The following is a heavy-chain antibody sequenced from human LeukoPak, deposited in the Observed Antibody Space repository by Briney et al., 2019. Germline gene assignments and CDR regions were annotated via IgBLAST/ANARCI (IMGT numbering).Heavy chain of an antibody. CDR3: ARALDWFGEDSSVLYV. D-gene: IGHD3-10*01. Sequence: ASVKVSCKASGYTFTSYDINWVRQATGQGLEWMGWMNPNSGNTGYAQKFKGRVTMTRNTSISTAYMELSSLRSEDTAVYYCARALDWFGEDSSVLYVWGQGTTVTVSS. V-gene: IGHV1-8*01. CDR2: MNPNSGNT. J-gene: IGHJ6*02. CDR1: GYTFTSYD.